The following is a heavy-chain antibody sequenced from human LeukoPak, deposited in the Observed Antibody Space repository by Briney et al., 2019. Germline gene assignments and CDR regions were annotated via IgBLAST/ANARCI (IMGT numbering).Heavy chain of an antibody. J-gene: IGHJ4*02. CDR2: ISYDGSNK. CDR3: AKLPSTQTDDY. D-gene: IGHD2-21*02. V-gene: IGHV3-30*18. CDR1: GFTFSSYG. Sequence: GGSLRLSCAASGFTFSSYGMHWVRQAPGKGLEWVAVISYDGSNKYYADSVKGRFTISRDNSKNTLYLQMNSLRAEDTAVYYCAKLPSTQTDDYWGQGTLVTVSS.